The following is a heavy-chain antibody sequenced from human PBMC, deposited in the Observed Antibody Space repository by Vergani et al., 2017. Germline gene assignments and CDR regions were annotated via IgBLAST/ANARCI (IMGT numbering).Heavy chain of an antibody. J-gene: IGHJ5*02. V-gene: IGHV4-59*01. Sequence: QVQLQESGPGLVKPSETLSLTCTVSGGSISSYYWSWIRQPPGKGLEWFGYIYYSGSTNYNPSLKSRVTISVDTSKNQFSLKLSSVTAADTAVYYCARDGISYWNNWFDPWGQGTLVTVSS. CDR1: GGSISSYY. D-gene: IGHD2-8*02. CDR3: ARDGISYWNNWFDP. CDR2: IYYSGST.